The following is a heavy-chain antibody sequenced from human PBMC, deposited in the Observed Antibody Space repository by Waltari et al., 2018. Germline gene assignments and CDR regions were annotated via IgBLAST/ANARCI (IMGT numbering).Heavy chain of an antibody. D-gene: IGHD3-9*01. CDR1: ESTVRPFW. CDR3: ARSSQVLRYFDV. CDR2: IKKDGSET. J-gene: IGHJ4*02. Sequence: EVRLVEYGGDVVPRGGSRSLTCVAPESTVRPFWKTWVRRAAGRGLEWVAHIKKDGSETYYGDSVKGRFTISRDNARNSVSLHMTELRVEDTAVYYCARSSQVLRYFDVWGQGTLVTV. V-gene: IGHV3-7*01.